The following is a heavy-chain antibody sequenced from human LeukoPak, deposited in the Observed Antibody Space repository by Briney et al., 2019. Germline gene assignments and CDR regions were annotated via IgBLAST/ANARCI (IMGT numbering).Heavy chain of an antibody. V-gene: IGHV5-10-1*01. CDR2: VDPGDSYT. CDR3: ARLRGSGPYYYNGLDV. CDR1: GYSFTSYW. D-gene: IGHD3-10*01. Sequence: GESLKISCKGSGYSFTSYWITWVRQMPGKGLEWMGRVDPGDSYTNYSPSFQGHVTISADKSINTAYLQWSSLKASDTAMYYCARLRGSGPYYYNGLDVWGKGTTATVSS. J-gene: IGHJ6*04.